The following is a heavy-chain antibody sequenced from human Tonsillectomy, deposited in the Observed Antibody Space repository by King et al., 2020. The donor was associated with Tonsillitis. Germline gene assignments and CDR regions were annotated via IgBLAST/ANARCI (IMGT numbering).Heavy chain of an antibody. CDR3: AKDRAGSGTYFSSAFDV. V-gene: IGHV3-23*04. J-gene: IGHJ3*01. D-gene: IGHD1-26*01. CDR2: ISGSGGST. CDR1: GFTFNGIA. Sequence: VQLVESGGGLEQPGGSLRLSCAASGFTFNGIAMSWVRQAPGKGLDWVSGISGSGGSTYYAVCGKGRLTISRDNAKNTLYLQMNSLRAEDTALYYCAKDRAGSGTYFSSAFDVWGQGTVVTVSS.